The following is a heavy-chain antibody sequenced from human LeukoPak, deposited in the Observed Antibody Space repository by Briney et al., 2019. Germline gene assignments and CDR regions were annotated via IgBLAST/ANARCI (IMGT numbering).Heavy chain of an antibody. D-gene: IGHD4-11*01. Sequence: ASVKVSCKASGYTFSSYYMHWVRQAPGQGLEWMGIINPSGGSTSYAQKFQGRVTMTRDTSTSTVYMELSSLRSEDTAVCYCARDQPGHSSDYYGMDVWGQGTTVTVSS. CDR1: GYTFSSYY. J-gene: IGHJ6*02. V-gene: IGHV1-46*01. CDR3: ARDQPGHSSDYYGMDV. CDR2: INPSGGST.